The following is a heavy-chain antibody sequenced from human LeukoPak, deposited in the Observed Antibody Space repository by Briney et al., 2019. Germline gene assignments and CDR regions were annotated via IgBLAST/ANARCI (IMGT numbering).Heavy chain of an antibody. J-gene: IGHJ6*04. V-gene: IGHV3-23*01. CDR2: ITGYSTKT. CDR3: AKDREIVVDTTHPRFAMHV. D-gene: IGHD3-22*01. CDR1: GFTFNNYA. Sequence: GGPLRLSCAASGFTFNNYAMIWLRQAPGKGLECVSTITGYSTKTYYSDSVKGRFTISRDNSMNTLYLQMTSLRAEDAAVYYCAKDREIVVDTTHPRFAMHVWDEGTTVTVSS.